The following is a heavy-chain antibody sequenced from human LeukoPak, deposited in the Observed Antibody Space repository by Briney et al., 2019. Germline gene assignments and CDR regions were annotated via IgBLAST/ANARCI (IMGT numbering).Heavy chain of an antibody. J-gene: IGHJ3*02. D-gene: IGHD3-10*01. CDR1: GYSFTSYG. CDR3: AAGGYYGSGSYLIDAFDI. Sequence: GASVKVSCKASGYSFTSYGISWVRQAPGQGLEWMGWISAYNGNTNYAQKLQGRVTMTTDTSTNTAYMELSSLRSEDTAVYYCAAGGYYGSGSYLIDAFDIWGQGTMVTVSS. V-gene: IGHV1-18*01. CDR2: ISAYNGNT.